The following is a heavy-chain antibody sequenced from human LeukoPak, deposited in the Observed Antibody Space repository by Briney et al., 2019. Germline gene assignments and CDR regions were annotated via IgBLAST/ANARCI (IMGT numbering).Heavy chain of an antibody. Sequence: GGSLRLSCAASGFTFSSCTMNWVRQAPGKGLVWVSSISRSGSYIYYADSVKGRFTISRDNAKNSLYLQMNSLRAEDTAVYYCARDAGYYYDVYYFDYWGQGTQVTVSS. CDR3: ARDAGYYYDVYYFDY. CDR2: ISRSGSYI. V-gene: IGHV3-21*01. J-gene: IGHJ4*02. CDR1: GFTFSSCT. D-gene: IGHD3-22*01.